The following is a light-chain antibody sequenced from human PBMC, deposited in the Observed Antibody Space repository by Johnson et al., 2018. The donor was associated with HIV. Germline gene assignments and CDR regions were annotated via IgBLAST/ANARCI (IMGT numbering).Light chain of an antibody. CDR3: GTWDTSLSAGGG. CDR1: SSNIGYHY. V-gene: IGLV1-51*02. Sequence: QLVLTQPPSVSAAPGQKVTISCSGSSSNIGYHYVSWYQQLPGTAPKLLIYENTRRPSGIPDRFSGSKSGTSATLGITGLQTGDEADYYCGTWDTSLSAGGGFGAGTKVTVL. CDR2: ENT. J-gene: IGLJ1*01.